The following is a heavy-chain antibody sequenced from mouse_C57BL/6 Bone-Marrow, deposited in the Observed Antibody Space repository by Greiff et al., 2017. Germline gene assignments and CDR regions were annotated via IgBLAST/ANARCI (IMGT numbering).Heavy chain of an antibody. CDR2: IRNKANGYTT. D-gene: IGHD2-3*01. CDR1: GFTFTDYY. CDR3: ARSEYDDYDY. Sequence: EVNLVESGGGLVQPGGSLSLSCAASGFTFTDYYMSWVRQPPGKALEWLGFIRNKANGYTTEYSASVKGRFTISRDNSQSILYLQMNALRAEDSATYYCARSEYDDYDYWGQGTTLTVSS. V-gene: IGHV7-3*01. J-gene: IGHJ2*01.